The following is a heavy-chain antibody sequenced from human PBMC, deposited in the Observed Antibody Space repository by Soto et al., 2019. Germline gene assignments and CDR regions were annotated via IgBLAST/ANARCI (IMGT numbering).Heavy chain of an antibody. J-gene: IGHJ5*02. Sequence: SETLSLTWAVSGGAFSGFDWSWIRQSPGKGLEWIGEVHRRGSLNYNPSLKSRVTISQDMSKRQLSLRLTSVTAADTGVYFCARYGCDDDGKKNWFDPSSPGTLVTV. D-gene: IGHD2-21*01. CDR2: VHRRGSL. CDR1: GGAFSGFD. CDR3: ARYGCDDDGKKNWFDP. V-gene: IGHV4-34*01.